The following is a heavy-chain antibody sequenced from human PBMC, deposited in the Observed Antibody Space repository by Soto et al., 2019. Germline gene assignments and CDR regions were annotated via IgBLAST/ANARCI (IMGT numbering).Heavy chain of an antibody. Sequence: QVQLVQSGAEVKKPGASVKVSCKASGYTFTSYAMHWVRQAPGQRLEWMGSVNGANGNTKYSQKFQGRVTITRDTSASTAYMELSSLRSEDTDVYYCARAPGNYYYYAMDVWGQGTTVTVSS. J-gene: IGHJ6*01. V-gene: IGHV1-3*01. CDR3: ARAPGNYYYYAMDV. CDR2: VNGANGNT. CDR1: GYTFTSYA. D-gene: IGHD1-26*01.